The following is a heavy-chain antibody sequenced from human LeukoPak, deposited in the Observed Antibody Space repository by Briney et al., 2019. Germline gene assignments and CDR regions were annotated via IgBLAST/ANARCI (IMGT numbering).Heavy chain of an antibody. CDR1: GFTFSSSA. CDR2: ISASGGST. Sequence: GGSLRLSCAASGFTFSSSAMSWVRQVPGKGLEWVSGISASGGSTSYADTVRGRFTISRDNSKNTLYLQMNSLRAEDTAVYYCARGPGTGYSYVDYWGQGTLVTVSS. D-gene: IGHD5-18*01. CDR3: ARGPGTGYSYVDY. V-gene: IGHV3-23*01. J-gene: IGHJ4*02.